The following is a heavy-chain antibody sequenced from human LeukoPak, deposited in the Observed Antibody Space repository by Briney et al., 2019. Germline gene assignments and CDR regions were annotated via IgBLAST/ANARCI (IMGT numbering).Heavy chain of an antibody. CDR1: GYSISSGYY. V-gene: IGHV4-38-2*01. CDR2: IYHSGST. J-gene: IGHJ3*02. Sequence: SETLSLNCAVSGYSISSGYYWGWIRQPPGKGLEWIGSIYHSGSTYYNPSLKSRVTISVDTSKNQFSLKLSSVTAADTAVYYCARHYYDSSGPAFDIWGQGTMVTVSS. D-gene: IGHD3-22*01. CDR3: ARHYYDSSGPAFDI.